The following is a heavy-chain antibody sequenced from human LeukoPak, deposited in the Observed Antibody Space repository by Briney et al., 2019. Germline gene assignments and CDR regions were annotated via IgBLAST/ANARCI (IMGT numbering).Heavy chain of an antibody. CDR3: ARDPDPIVGVSFDY. V-gene: IGHV3-7*01. Sequence: GGSLRLSCAASGFRLSTYWMSWVRQAPGKGLEWVANIKQDGSHKNYVDSVKGRFTISRDNAKNSLYLQMNSLGVEDTAVYYCARDPDPIVGVSFDYWGQGTLVTVSS. J-gene: IGHJ4*02. CDR2: IKQDGSHK. D-gene: IGHD1-26*01. CDR1: GFRLSTYW.